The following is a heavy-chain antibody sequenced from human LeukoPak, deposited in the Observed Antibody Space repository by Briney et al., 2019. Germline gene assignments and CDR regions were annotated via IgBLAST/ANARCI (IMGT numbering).Heavy chain of an antibody. D-gene: IGHD3-10*01. Sequence: ASVKVSCKAAGYTFTSYYMHWVRQAPGQGLEWMGIINPSGGSTSYAQKFQGRVTMTRDTSTSTVYMELSSLRSEDTAVYYCATLWFGDPTFYYMDVWGKGTTVTVSS. J-gene: IGHJ6*03. CDR3: ATLWFGDPTFYYMDV. CDR1: GYTFTSYY. V-gene: IGHV1-46*03. CDR2: INPSGGST.